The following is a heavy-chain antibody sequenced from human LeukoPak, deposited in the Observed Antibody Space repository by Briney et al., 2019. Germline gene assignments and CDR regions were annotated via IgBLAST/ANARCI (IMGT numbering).Heavy chain of an antibody. CDR2: IYYSGST. V-gene: IGHV4-31*03. CDR3: ASLYCSSTSCQFDY. D-gene: IGHD2-2*01. J-gene: IGHJ4*02. CDR1: GGSISSGGYY. Sequence: SETLSLTCTVSGGSISSGGYYWSWIRQHPGTGLEWIGYIYYSGSTYYNPSLKSRVTISVDTSKNQFSLKLSSVTAADTAVYYCASLYCSSTSCQFDYWGQGTLVTVSS.